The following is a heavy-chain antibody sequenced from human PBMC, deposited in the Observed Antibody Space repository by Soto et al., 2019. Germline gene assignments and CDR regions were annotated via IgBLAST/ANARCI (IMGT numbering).Heavy chain of an antibody. CDR3: AAGTGRTDFDS. Sequence: EVQLVESGGGLVKPGGCLRLSCAASGFAFSNAWMSWVRQAPGKGLEWVGRIISKTDGGTIDYTAPVKDRFIMSRDDAKNTLYLQMYSLKSEDTAVYYCAAGTGRTDFDSWGQGTLVTVSS. D-gene: IGHD2-2*01. CDR2: IISKTDGGTI. J-gene: IGHJ4*02. CDR1: GFAFSNAW. V-gene: IGHV3-15*01.